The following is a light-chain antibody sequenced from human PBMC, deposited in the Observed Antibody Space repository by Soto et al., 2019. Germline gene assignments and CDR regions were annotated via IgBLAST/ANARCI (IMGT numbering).Light chain of an antibody. Sequence: EIVLTQSPATLSLSPGERATLSCRASQSVSSSLAWYQQKPGQAPRLLIYDTSNRATDIPARFSGSGSGTDFTLTISSLEPEDFAVYYCQQRSNRLLTFGGGTKVEIK. V-gene: IGKV3-11*01. CDR2: DTS. J-gene: IGKJ4*01. CDR3: QQRSNRLLT. CDR1: QSVSSS.